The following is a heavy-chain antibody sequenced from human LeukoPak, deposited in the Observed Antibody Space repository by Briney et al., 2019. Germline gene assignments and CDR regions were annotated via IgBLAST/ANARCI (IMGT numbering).Heavy chain of an antibody. CDR3: TTGGSGTGPLDY. V-gene: IGHV3-15*05. D-gene: IGHD6-13*01. CDR2: IKSKTAGGIT. Sequence: GGSLRLSCAASGFTFRNYYMHWVRQAPGKGLEWVGRIKSKTAGGITDYAAPVKGRFTISRDDSENTLYLKMNSVKTEDIGVYYCTTGGSGTGPLDYWGQGTLVTVSS. J-gene: IGHJ4*02. CDR1: GFTFRNYY.